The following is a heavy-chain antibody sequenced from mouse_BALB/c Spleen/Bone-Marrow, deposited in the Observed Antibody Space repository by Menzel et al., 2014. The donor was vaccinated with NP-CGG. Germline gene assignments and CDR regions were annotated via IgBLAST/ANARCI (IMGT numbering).Heavy chain of an antibody. Sequence: QVQLQQSGAELVRPGASVKLSCKASGYTFTSYWINWVKQRPGQGLEWIGNIYPSDSYTNYNQKFKDKATLTVDKSSSTAYMQLSSPTSEDSAVYYCTRSYGSRYEYYFDYWVQGTTRTGPS. CDR3: TRSYGSRYEYYFDY. V-gene: IGHV1-69*02. CDR1: GYTFTSYW. D-gene: IGHD1-1*01. J-gene: IGHJ2*01. CDR2: IYPSDSYT.